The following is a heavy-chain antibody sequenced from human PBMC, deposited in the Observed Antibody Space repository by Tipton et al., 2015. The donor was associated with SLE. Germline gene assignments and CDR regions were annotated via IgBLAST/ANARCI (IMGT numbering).Heavy chain of an antibody. CDR2: ISYSGST. J-gene: IGHJ6*02. Sequence: TLSLTCAVSGYSISSGYYWGWIRQSPVKGLEWIASISYSGSTYYNPSLASRVTISVDTSKNQFHLKLASVTAADTAVYYCATLTRGYNGYDPAMDVWGQGTTVTVSS. CDR1: GYSISSGYY. V-gene: IGHV4-38-2*01. CDR3: ATLTRGYNGYDPAMDV. D-gene: IGHD5-12*01.